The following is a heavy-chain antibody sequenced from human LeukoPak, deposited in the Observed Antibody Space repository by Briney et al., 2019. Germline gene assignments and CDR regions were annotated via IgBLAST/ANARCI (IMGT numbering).Heavy chain of an antibody. Sequence: SETLSLTCTVSGGSISSYYWSWIRQPPGKGLEWIGYTFYNGNTNCNPSPKSRVTISLDSAKNQFSLKLSSVTAADTAVYYCARHIYRTFYFDYWGQGALVTVSS. D-gene: IGHD1-14*01. CDR1: GGSISSYY. CDR2: TFYNGNT. CDR3: ARHIYRTFYFDY. J-gene: IGHJ4*02. V-gene: IGHV4-59*08.